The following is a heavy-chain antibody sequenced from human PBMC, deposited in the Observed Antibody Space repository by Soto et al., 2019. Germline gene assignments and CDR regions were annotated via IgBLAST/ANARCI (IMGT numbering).Heavy chain of an antibody. CDR3: ARENIQLWFFIDY. CDR1: GDSVSNNNAA. V-gene: IGHV6-1*01. J-gene: IGHJ4*02. D-gene: IGHD5-18*01. Sequence: SQTLSLTCAISGDSVSNNNAAWNWIRQSPSRGLEWLGRTYYMSKWYNDYAVSVKSRITINADTSKNQLSLQLNSVTPEDTAVYYCARENIQLWFFIDYWGQGNPVTVSS. CDR2: TYYMSKWYN.